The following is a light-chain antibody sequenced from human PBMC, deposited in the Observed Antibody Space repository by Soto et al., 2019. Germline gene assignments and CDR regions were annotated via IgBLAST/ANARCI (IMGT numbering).Light chain of an antibody. V-gene: IGKV1-12*01. CDR3: QQADTFPPT. CDR2: TAS. J-gene: IGKJ2*01. CDR1: QDIGNS. Sequence: DLQMTQSPSSVSASVGDRVTITCRASQDIGNSLAWYQQKPGKAPNLLIHTASSLQSGVPSRFSGGGSGTDFTLTISSLQPEDFATYYCQQADTFPPTFGQGTKVEIK.